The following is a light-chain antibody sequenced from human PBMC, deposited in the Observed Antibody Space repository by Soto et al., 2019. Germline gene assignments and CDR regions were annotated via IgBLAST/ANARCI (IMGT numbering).Light chain of an antibody. Sequence: DIQMTQSPPTLSASVGDRVTITCRASQSISSWLAWYQQKPGKAPKLLFYDASTLESGVPSRFSGSGSGTEFTLTISSLQPDDFATYYCQQYNNYLMYTFGQGTKLEIK. J-gene: IGKJ2*01. CDR3: QQYNNYLMYT. CDR2: DAS. V-gene: IGKV1-5*01. CDR1: QSISSW.